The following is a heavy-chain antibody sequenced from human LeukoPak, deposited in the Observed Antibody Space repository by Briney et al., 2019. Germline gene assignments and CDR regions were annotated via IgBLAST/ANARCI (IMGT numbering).Heavy chain of an antibody. D-gene: IGHD2-2*01. CDR2: INHSGST. J-gene: IGHJ4*02. V-gene: IGHV4-34*01. CDR1: GGSFSGYY. CDR3: ARHSVVVVPAELDY. Sequence: PSETLSLTCAVYGGSFSGYYWSWIRQPPGKGLEWIGEINHSGSTNYNPSLKSRVTISVDTSKNQFSLKLSSVTAADTAVYYCARHSVVVVPAELDYWGQGTLVTVSS.